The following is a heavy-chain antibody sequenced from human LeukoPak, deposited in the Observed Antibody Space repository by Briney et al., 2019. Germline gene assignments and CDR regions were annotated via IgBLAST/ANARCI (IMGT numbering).Heavy chain of an antibody. CDR2: VYKSGQI. V-gene: IGHV4-59*01. CDR1: LDSTTSYF. D-gene: IGHD7-27*01. Sequence: SETLSLTCSVSLDSTTSYFWGRIRQSPGKGPEWLAYVYKSGQIDYNSSLRSRLFVSVDRSKAQLSLRLRSVTAADTAVYYCARFSPRAMGNYLDFWGQGTLVTVSS. CDR3: ARFSPRAMGNYLDF. J-gene: IGHJ4*02.